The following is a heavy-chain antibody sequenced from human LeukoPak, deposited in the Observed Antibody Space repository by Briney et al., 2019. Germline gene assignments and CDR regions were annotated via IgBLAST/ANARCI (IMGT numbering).Heavy chain of an antibody. CDR2: ISWNSGSI. D-gene: IGHD4-17*01. Sequence: AGGSLRLSCAASGFTFDDYAMHWVRQAPGKGLEWVSGISWNSGSIGYADSVKGRFTISRDNAKNSLYLQMNSLRAEDTALYYCAKDLSTVTTESGFDYWGQGTLVTVSS. V-gene: IGHV3-9*01. J-gene: IGHJ4*02. CDR1: GFTFDDYA. CDR3: AKDLSTVTTESGFDY.